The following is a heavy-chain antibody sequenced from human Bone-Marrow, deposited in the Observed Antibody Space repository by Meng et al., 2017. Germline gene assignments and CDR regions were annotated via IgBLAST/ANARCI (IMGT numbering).Heavy chain of an antibody. CDR2: ISSSGGST. CDR3: AKGLRYFDWLFDY. Sequence: GESLKISCAASGFTFSYYAMSWVRQAPGKGLEWVSSISSSGGSTYYADSVKGRFTISRDDSKSTLYLQMKGLRAEDTAVYYCAKGLRYFDWLFDYWGQGTLVTVSS. J-gene: IGHJ4*02. D-gene: IGHD3-9*01. CDR1: GFTFSYYA. V-gene: IGHV3-23*01.